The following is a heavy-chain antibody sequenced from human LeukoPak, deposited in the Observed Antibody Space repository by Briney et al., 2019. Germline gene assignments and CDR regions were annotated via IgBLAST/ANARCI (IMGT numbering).Heavy chain of an antibody. CDR2: IYYTGST. J-gene: IGHJ5*02. CDR3: ARRTTVTPNWFDP. CDR1: GGPISTYQ. Sequence: PSGTLSLTCTVSGGPISTYQWSWIRQPPGKGLEWIGYIYYTGSTNYNPSLRSRVTISLDTSKNQFSLRVNSVTAADTAVYYCARRTTVTPNWFDPWGQGTLVTVSS. V-gene: IGHV4-59*08. D-gene: IGHD4-17*01.